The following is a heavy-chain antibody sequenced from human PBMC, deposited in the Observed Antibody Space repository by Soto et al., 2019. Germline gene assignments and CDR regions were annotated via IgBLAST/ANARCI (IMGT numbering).Heavy chain of an antibody. CDR1: GFTFSDYG. Sequence: QVQLVGSGGGVVQPGRSLGLSCAASGFTFSDYGMHWVRQAPGKGLEWVAVIAYDGSNKYYADSVKGRFTISRDNSKNTLYLQMSSLRVEDTAVYYCAKNHQRAPSRDGYNLIDYWGQGTLVTVSS. J-gene: IGHJ4*02. CDR3: AKNHQRAPSRDGYNLIDY. CDR2: IAYDGSNK. V-gene: IGHV3-30*18. D-gene: IGHD5-12*01.